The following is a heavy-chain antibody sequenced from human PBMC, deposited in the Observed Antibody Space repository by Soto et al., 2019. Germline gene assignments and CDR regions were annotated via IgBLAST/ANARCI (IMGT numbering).Heavy chain of an antibody. Sequence: EVQLVESGGGLVQPGGSLRLSCAASGFTVSSNYMSWVRQAPGKGLEWVSVIYSGGSTYYADSVKGRFTISRDNSKNTLYLQMNSRRAEDTAVYYCASTRRAAGDYPTYYYYMDVWGKGTTVTVSS. D-gene: IGHD4-17*01. CDR2: IYSGGST. CDR1: GFTVSSNY. V-gene: IGHV3-66*01. CDR3: ASTRRAAGDYPTYYYYMDV. J-gene: IGHJ6*03.